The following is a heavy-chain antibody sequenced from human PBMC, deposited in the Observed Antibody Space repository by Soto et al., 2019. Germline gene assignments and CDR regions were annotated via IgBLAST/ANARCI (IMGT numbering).Heavy chain of an antibody. CDR3: ARHYSSSSPFDY. V-gene: IGHV3-21*01. J-gene: IGHJ4*02. D-gene: IGHD6-6*01. CDR2: ISSGSSYI. Sequence: EVQLVESGGGLVKPGGSLRLSCAASGFTFSNYNMNWVRQAPGKGLEWVSSISSGSSYIYYADSVKGRFTISRDNAENSLYLQMNSLTAEDTAVYYCARHYSSSSPFDYWGQGTLVTVSS. CDR1: GFTFSNYN.